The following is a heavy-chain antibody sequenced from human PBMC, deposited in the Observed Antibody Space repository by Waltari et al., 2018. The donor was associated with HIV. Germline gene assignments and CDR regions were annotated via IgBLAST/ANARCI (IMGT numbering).Heavy chain of an antibody. Sequence: EVQLVESGGGLVKPGGSLRLSCAASGFTFSSYSMNWVRRAPGKGLEWVSSISSSSSYIYYADSVKGRFTISRDNAKNSLYLQMNSLRAEDTAVYYCARDAPIVPGAFDIWGQGTMVTVSS. CDR2: ISSSSSYI. D-gene: IGHD1-26*01. CDR3: ARDAPIVPGAFDI. CDR1: GFTFSSYS. V-gene: IGHV3-21*01. J-gene: IGHJ3*02.